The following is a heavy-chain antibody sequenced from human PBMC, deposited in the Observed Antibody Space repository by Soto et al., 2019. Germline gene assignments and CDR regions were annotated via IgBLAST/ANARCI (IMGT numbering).Heavy chain of an antibody. CDR2: ISYDGSTT. CDR3: AGLDCLSSRCSKYYFYSGMDV. CDR1: GFNFRNYA. J-gene: IGHJ6*02. D-gene: IGHD2-2*01. Sequence: QVLLVESGGGVVQPGTSLRLTCAASGFNFRNYAMHWVRQAPGKGLEWVAVISYDGSTTNHADSVKGRFTISRDNSQNTLALQMNSLRPEDTAVFYCAGLDCLSSRCSKYYFYSGMDVWGQGTTVTVSS. V-gene: IGHV3-30-3*01.